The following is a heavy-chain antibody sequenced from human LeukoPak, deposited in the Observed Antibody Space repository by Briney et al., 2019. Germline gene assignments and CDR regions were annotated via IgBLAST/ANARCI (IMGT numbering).Heavy chain of an antibody. CDR3: AKDHVVSGRLGT. Sequence: SETLSLTCAVSGCFISWGHYWGLIRQPPGKGLEWIGSIYHSGSTYYNPSLKSRVTISVDTSKNQFSLKLSSVTAAATAVYYFAKDHVVSGRLGTWGQGTLVTVSS. CDR1: GCFISWGHY. D-gene: IGHD2-15*01. V-gene: IGHV4-38-2*02. J-gene: IGHJ5*02. CDR2: IYHSGST.